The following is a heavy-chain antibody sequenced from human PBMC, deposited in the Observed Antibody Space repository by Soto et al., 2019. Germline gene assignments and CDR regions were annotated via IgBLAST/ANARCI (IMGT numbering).Heavy chain of an antibody. CDR2: TYYRSKWYN. V-gene: IGHV6-1*01. D-gene: IGHD5-12*01. CDR3: ARHCPDIVAAITWGYHFDY. CDR1: GDSVSTNRAT. J-gene: IGHJ4*02. Sequence: PSQTLSLTCAISGDSVSTNRATWDWIRQSPSRGLEWLGRTYYRSKWYNDYAVSVQGRITINPDTSKNQFSLKLSSVTAADTAVYYCARHCPDIVAAITWGYHFDYWGQGTLVTVSS.